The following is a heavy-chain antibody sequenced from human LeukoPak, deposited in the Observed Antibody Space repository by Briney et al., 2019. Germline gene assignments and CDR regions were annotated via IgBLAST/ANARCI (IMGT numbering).Heavy chain of an antibody. CDR3: AKDQADYYDSSVYYSNVAPYFDY. V-gene: IGHV3-20*04. CDR1: GFTFDDYG. J-gene: IGHJ4*02. Sequence: GGSLRLSCAASGFTFDDYGMSWVRQAPGKGLEWVSGINWNGGSTGYADSVKGRFTISRDNAKNSLYLQMNSLRAEDTALYYCAKDQADYYDSSVYYSNVAPYFDYGGQETRVTVPS. CDR2: INWNGGST. D-gene: IGHD3-22*01.